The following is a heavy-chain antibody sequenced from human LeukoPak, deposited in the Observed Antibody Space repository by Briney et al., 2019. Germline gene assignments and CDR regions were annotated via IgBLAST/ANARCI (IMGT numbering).Heavy chain of an antibody. CDR2: ISSSSSYI. D-gene: IGHD2-2*01. CDR3: ARGRPGYCSSTSCHPLNC. CDR1: GFTFSSYS. V-gene: IGHV3-21*01. J-gene: IGHJ4*02. Sequence: PGGSLRLSCAASGFTFSSYSMNWVRQAPGKGLEWVSSISSSSSYIYYADSVKGRFTISRDNAKNSLYLQMNSLRAEDTAVYYCARGRPGYCSSTSCHPLNCWGQGTLVTVSS.